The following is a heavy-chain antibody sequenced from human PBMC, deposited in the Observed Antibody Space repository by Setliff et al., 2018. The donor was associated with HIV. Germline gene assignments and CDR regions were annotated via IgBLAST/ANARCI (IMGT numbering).Heavy chain of an antibody. Sequence: GGSLRLSCAASGFTFSTSNMNWVRQAPGKGLEWVSSISSSSTYVYYADSVKGRFTVSRDNAKNSLHLHMNSLRAEDTAVYYCARAQDVWGSYRYTNYYYYMDVWGKGTTVTVSS. V-gene: IGHV3-21*01. CDR3: ARAQDVWGSYRYTNYYYYMDV. CDR1: GFTFSTSN. D-gene: IGHD3-16*02. J-gene: IGHJ6*03. CDR2: ISSSSTYV.